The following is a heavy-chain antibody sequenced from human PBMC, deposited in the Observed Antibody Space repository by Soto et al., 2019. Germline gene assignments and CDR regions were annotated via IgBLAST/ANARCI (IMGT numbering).Heavy chain of an antibody. CDR3: ARETADYDFWSGYIVYNYYYYGMDV. D-gene: IGHD3-3*01. J-gene: IGHJ6*02. V-gene: IGHV4-38-2*02. CDR1: GYSISSGYY. CDR2: IYHSGST. Sequence: PSETLSLTCAVSGYSISSGYYWGWIRQPPGKGLEWIGSIYHSGSTYYNPSLKSRVTISVDTSKNQFSLKLSSVTAADTAVYYCARETADYDFWSGYIVYNYYYYGMDVWGQGTTVTVSS.